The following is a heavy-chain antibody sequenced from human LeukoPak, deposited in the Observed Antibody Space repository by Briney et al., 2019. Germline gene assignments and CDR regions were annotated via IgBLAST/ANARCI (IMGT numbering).Heavy chain of an antibody. V-gene: IGHV4-59*01. CDR1: GGSISTYY. CDR3: ARHAQEYGSGINWFDP. CDR2: IYYSGST. Sequence: SETLSLTCTVSGGSISTYYWSWIRQPPGKGLEWIGYIYYSGSTNYNPSLKSRVTISVDTSKNQFSLKLSSVTAADTAVYYCARHAQEYGSGINWFDPWSQGTLVTVSS. J-gene: IGHJ5*02. D-gene: IGHD3-10*01.